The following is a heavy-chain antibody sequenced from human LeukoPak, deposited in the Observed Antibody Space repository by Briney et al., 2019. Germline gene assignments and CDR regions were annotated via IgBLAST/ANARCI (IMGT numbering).Heavy chain of an antibody. CDR2: IYYTGST. CDR1: GGSISSYY. CDR3: ARGGLENWFDP. V-gene: IGHV4-59*01. J-gene: IGHJ5*02. D-gene: IGHD3-16*01. Sequence: SETLSLTCTVSGGSISSYYWSWLRQPPGKGLEWIGYIYYTGSTNYNPSLKSRVTMSLDTSKNQFSLRLSSVTAADTAVYYCARGGLENWFDPWGQGTLVTVSS.